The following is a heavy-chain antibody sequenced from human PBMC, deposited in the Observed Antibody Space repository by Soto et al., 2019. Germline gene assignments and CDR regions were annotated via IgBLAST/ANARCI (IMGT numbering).Heavy chain of an antibody. CDR3: ARDGWVVPAAGYYYYYGMDV. V-gene: IGHV3-66*01. CDR1: GFTVSSNY. D-gene: IGHD2-2*01. Sequence: GGSLRLSCAASGFTVSSNYMSWVRQAPGKGLEWVSVIYSGGSTYYADSVKGRFTISRDNSKNTLYFQMNSLRAEDTAVYYCARDGWVVPAAGYYYYYGMDVWGQGTTVTVSS. CDR2: IYSGGST. J-gene: IGHJ6*02.